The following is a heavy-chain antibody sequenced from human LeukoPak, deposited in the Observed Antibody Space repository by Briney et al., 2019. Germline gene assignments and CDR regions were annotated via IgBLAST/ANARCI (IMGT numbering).Heavy chain of an antibody. V-gene: IGHV3-74*01. CDR1: GFTFSNYW. CDR3: TRAVSHYDSSGYNYYFDY. J-gene: IGHJ4*02. CDR2: INGDGRVT. Sequence: GGSLRLSCAASGFTFSNYWMHWVRHAPGKGLGWVSRINGDGRVTSSADSVKGRFTISRDNAKNTLYLQMNSLRAEDTAVYYCTRAVSHYDSSGYNYYFDYWGQGTLVTVSS. D-gene: IGHD3-22*01.